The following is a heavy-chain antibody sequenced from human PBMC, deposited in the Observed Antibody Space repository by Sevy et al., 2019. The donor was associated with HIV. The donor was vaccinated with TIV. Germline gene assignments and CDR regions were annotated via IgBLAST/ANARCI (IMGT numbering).Heavy chain of an antibody. CDR1: GGSISNSDSY. CDR2: IHYTGGT. V-gene: IGHV4-30-4*02. Sequence: SETLSLTCTVSGGSISNSDSYWSWIRQSPGKGLEWIGYIHYTGGTYYNPFLKSRVAMSVDTSGKQFSLKLSSMTEADTAVYYCASKRGYNQGPFDYWGQGSLVTVSS. CDR3: ASKRGYNQGPFDY. J-gene: IGHJ4*02. D-gene: IGHD5-12*01.